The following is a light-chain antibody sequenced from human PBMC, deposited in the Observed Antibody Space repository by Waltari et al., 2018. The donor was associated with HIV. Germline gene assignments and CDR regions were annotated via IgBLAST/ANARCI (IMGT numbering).Light chain of an antibody. V-gene: IGKV1-5*03. CDR3: QQYSRFPVT. CDR2: KAS. Sequence: DIQMTQSPSTLSASIGDRVTITCRASQSITNFLAWYQQKPGRAPNLLISKASILQSGVPANVSGSGSGTHFTLTISGLLLDDFATYDCQQYSRFPVTFGHGTKL. CDR1: QSITNF. J-gene: IGKJ2*01.